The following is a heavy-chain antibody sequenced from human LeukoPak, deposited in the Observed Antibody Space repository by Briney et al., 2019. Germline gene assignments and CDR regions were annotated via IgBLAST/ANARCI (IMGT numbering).Heavy chain of an antibody. CDR1: GFTFSSYA. D-gene: IGHD6-13*01. J-gene: IGHJ4*02. Sequence: PGGSLRLSCAASGFTFSSYAMHWVRQAPGKGLEWVAVISYDGSNKYYADSVKGRFTISRDNSKNTLYLQMNSLRAEDTAVYYCAKDKIAAAGNMLYYFDYWGQGTLVTVSS. CDR3: AKDKIAAAGNMLYYFDY. V-gene: IGHV3-30-3*02. CDR2: ISYDGSNK.